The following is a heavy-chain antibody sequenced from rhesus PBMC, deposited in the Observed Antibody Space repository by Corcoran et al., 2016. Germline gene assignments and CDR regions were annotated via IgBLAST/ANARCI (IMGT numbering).Heavy chain of an antibody. D-gene: IGHD6-25*01. J-gene: IGHJ4*01. CDR3: ARHRGGSDLDC. V-gene: IGHV4-99*01. Sequence: QVQLQESGPGLVKPSETLSLTCAVSGYSISSGYYWGWIRHPPGKGLEYIGYISGSSRTTYYNPSLKSRVTISKDTSKNQFSLTLSSVTAADTAVYYCARHRGGSDLDCWGQGVLVTVSS. CDR1: GYSISSGYY. CDR2: ISGSSRTT.